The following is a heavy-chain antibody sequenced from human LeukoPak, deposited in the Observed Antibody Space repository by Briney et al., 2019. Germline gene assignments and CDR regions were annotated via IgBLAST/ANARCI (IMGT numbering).Heavy chain of an antibody. V-gene: IGHV4-59*01. CDR3: ARVCGGDCYPLGFDP. CDR1: GGSMSNYY. CDR2: IYYSGST. J-gene: IGHJ5*02. Sequence: PSETLSLTRTDPGGSMSNYYWSWIRQPPGKGLEWIGYIYYSGSTNYNPSLKSRVTISVDTSKNKFSLKLRSVTAADTAVYYCARVCGGDCYPLGFDPWGQGTLVTVSS. D-gene: IGHD2-21*02.